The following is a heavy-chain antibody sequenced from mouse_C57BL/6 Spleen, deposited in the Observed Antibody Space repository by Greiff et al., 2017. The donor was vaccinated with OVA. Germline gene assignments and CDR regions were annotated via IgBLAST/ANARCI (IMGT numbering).Heavy chain of an antibody. CDR3: ARAGDYDGGLFAY. D-gene: IGHD2-4*01. CDR2: ISDGGSYT. CDR1: GFTFSSYA. Sequence: EVNLVESGGGLVKPGGSLKLSCAASGFTFSSYAMSWVRQTPEKRLEWVATISDGGSYTYYPDNVKGRFTISRDNAKNNLYLQMSHLKSEDTAMYYCARAGDYDGGLFAYWGQGTLVTVSA. J-gene: IGHJ3*01. V-gene: IGHV5-4*03.